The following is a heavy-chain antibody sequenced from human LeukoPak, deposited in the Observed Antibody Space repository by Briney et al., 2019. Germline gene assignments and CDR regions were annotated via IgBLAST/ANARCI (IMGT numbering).Heavy chain of an antibody. Sequence: GRSLRPSCHHPGLTLIKLGIHWDSQAQGKGLEKVSLPTYDGSDKYYADSVKGRFTISRDNSKNTLYLQMGSLRAEDMAVYYCAREPHSSTWYWVWVDYWGQGTLVTVSS. CDR3: AREPHSSTWYWVWVDY. CDR1: GLTLIKLG. J-gene: IGHJ4*02. CDR2: PTYDGSDK. D-gene: IGHD6-13*01. V-gene: IGHV3-30*03.